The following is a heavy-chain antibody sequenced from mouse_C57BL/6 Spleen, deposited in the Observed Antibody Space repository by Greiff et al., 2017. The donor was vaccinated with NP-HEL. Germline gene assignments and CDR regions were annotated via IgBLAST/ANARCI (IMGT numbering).Heavy chain of an antibody. J-gene: IGHJ4*01. CDR1: GYSFTRYW. V-gene: IGHV1-72*01. CDR3: GRSVLYYGKGEENYSMDY. CDR2: IDPNSGGT. D-gene: IGHD2-1*01. Sequence: QVQLQQPGAELVNPGASVKLSCKASGYSFTRYWMHWVKQRPGRGLEWIGRIDPNSGGTKYNEKFKSKATLTVDKPSSTVYRQLRSLTSEDSAVYYCGRSVLYYGKGEENYSMDYWGQGTSVTVSS.